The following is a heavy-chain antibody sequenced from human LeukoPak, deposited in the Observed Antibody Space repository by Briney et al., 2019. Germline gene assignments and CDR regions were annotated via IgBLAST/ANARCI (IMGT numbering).Heavy chain of an antibody. CDR3: ARDYYDSSGPEPAFDI. CDR2: IYSGGST. Sequence: SGGSLRLSCAASGFTVSSNYMSWVRQAPGKGLEWVSVIYSGGSTYYADSVKGRFTISRDNSKNTLYLQMNSLRAEGTAVYYCARDYYDSSGPEPAFDIWGQGTMVTVSS. J-gene: IGHJ3*02. V-gene: IGHV3-53*01. D-gene: IGHD3-22*01. CDR1: GFTVSSNY.